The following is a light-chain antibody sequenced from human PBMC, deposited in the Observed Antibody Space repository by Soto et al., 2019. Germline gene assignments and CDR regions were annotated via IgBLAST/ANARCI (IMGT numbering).Light chain of an antibody. CDR3: RQRSNWPGT. V-gene: IGKV3-11*01. J-gene: IGKJ1*01. CDR1: QSVSSY. Sequence: EIVWTQSPATLSLSPGERATLSCRASQSVSSYLAWYQQKPGPAPRLLIYDASNRATGIPARFSGSGSGTDFTLPISSLEPEDFAVYYCRQRSNWPGTFGQGTKV. CDR2: DAS.